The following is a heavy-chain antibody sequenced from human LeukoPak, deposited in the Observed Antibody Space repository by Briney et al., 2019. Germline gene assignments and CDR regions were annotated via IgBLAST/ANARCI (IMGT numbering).Heavy chain of an antibody. V-gene: IGHV3-23*01. CDR2: ISGSGGST. Sequence: GGSLRLSCAASGFTFSSYAMSWVRQAPGKGLEWVSAISGSGGSTYYADSVKGRFTISRDNSKNTPYLQMNSLRAEDTAVYYCAKAGALRFLEWFRVWGQGTLVTVSS. J-gene: IGHJ4*02. CDR3: AKAGALRFLEWFRV. CDR1: GFTFSSYA. D-gene: IGHD3-3*01.